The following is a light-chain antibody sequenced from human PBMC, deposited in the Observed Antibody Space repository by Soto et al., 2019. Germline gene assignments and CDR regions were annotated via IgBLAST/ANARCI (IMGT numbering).Light chain of an antibody. CDR3: QQYYSYPLT. J-gene: IGKJ4*01. CDR2: AAS. CDR1: QGISSY. V-gene: IGKV1-8*01. Sequence: ALRMTQSPSSFSASTGDRVTITCRASQGISSYLAWYQQKPGKAPKLLIYAASTLQSGVPSRYSGSGYGTDFTHTISCLQSEDFATYYCQQYYSYPLTSGGGTKVEIK.